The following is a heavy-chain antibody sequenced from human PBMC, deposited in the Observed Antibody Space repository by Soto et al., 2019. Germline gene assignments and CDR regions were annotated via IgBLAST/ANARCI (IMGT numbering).Heavy chain of an antibody. CDR3: ARDLDYGESPYWFDP. D-gene: IGHD4-17*01. J-gene: IGHJ5*02. CDR2: IYYSGST. Sequence: PSETLSLTCTVSGGSISSYYWSWIRQPPGKGLEWIGYIYYSGSTNYNPSLKSRVTISVDTSKNQFSLKLSSVTAADTAVYYCARDLDYGESPYWFDPWGQGTLVTVSS. V-gene: IGHV4-59*01. CDR1: GGSISSYY.